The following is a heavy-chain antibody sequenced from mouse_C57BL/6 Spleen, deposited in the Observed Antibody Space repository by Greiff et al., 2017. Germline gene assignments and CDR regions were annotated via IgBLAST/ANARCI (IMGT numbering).Heavy chain of an antibody. V-gene: IGHV3-6*01. J-gene: IGHJ1*03. D-gene: IGHD2-1*01. CDR1: GYSITSGYY. CDR2: ISYDGSN. CDR3: AGYYGNSGWYFDV. Sequence: EVKLMESGPGLVKPSQSLSLTCSVTGYSITSGYYWNWIRQFPGNKLEWMGYISYDGSNNYNPSLKNRISITRETSKNQFFLKLNSVTTEDTATYYCAGYYGNSGWYFDVWGTGTTVTVSS.